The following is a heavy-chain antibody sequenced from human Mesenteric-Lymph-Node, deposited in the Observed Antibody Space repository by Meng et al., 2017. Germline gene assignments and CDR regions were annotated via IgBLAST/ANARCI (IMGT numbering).Heavy chain of an antibody. V-gene: IGHV3-9*03. CDR1: GFTFDDYA. CDR2: ISWNSGSI. D-gene: IGHD2-2*02. Sequence: GGSLRLSCAASGFTFDDYAMHWVRQAPGKGLEWVSGISWNSGSIGYADSVKGRFTISRDNAKNSLYLQMNSLRAEDMALYYCAKSTIPAAILLGAFDIWGQGTMVTVSS. CDR3: AKSTIPAAILLGAFDI. J-gene: IGHJ3*02.